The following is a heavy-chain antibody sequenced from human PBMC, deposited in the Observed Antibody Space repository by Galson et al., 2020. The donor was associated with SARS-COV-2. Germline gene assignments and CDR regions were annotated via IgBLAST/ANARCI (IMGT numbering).Heavy chain of an antibody. CDR3: AGGSWSGYYSGYYYYMDV. Sequence: SLKISCAASGFTFDDYAMHWVRQAPGKGLEWVCGISWNCGSIGYADSVKGRFPISRDKAKNSLYLQMNSLRAEDTALYYCAGGSWSGYYSGYYYYMDVWGKGTTVTVSS. V-gene: IGHV3-9*01. CDR2: ISWNCGSI. CDR1: GFTFDDYA. D-gene: IGHD3-3*01. J-gene: IGHJ6*03.